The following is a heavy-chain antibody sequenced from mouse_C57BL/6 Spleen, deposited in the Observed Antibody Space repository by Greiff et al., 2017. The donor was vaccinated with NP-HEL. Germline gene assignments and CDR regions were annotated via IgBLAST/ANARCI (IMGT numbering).Heavy chain of an antibody. CDR1: GYTFTSYW. Sequence: QVQLQQPGAELVKPGASVKLSCKASGYTFTSYWMHWVKQRPGRGLEWIGRIDPNSGGTTSNEKFKSKATLTVDKPSSTADMQRSSRTSEDSAGDDCARRYYGRDYFDYWGQGTTRTVSS. CDR2: IDPNSGGT. CDR3: ARRYYGRDYFDY. V-gene: IGHV1-72*01. D-gene: IGHD1-1*01. J-gene: IGHJ2*01.